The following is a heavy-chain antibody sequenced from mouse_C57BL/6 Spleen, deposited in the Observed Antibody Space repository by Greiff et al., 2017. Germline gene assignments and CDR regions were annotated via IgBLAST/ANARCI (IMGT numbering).Heavy chain of an antibody. CDR2: IDPSDSET. D-gene: IGHD1-1*01. CDR1: GYTFTSYW. Sequence: QVQLQQPGAELVRPGSSVKLSCKASGYTFTSYWMHWVKQRPIQGLEWIGNIDPSDSETHYNQKFKDKATLTVDKSSSTAYMQHSSLTSEDSAVYYCARGTVVDYFDYWGQGTTLTVSS. V-gene: IGHV1-52*01. J-gene: IGHJ2*01. CDR3: ARGTVVDYFDY.